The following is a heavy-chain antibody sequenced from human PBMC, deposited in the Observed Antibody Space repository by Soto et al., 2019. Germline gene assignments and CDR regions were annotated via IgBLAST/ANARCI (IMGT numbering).Heavy chain of an antibody. CDR3: ARERPDGSRLDP. V-gene: IGHV4-59*12. J-gene: IGHJ5*02. D-gene: IGHD6-13*01. CDR1: GGSIGSYY. Sequence: SETLSLTCTVSGGSIGSYYWNWIRQSPGKGLEWIGYIYYSGSTNSNPSLKSRVTISVDTSKNQFSLKLSSVTAADTAVYYCARERPDGSRLDPWGQGTLVTVSS. CDR2: IYYSGST.